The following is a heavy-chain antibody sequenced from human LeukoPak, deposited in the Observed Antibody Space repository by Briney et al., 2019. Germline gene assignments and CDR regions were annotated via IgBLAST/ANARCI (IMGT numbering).Heavy chain of an antibody. V-gene: IGHV1-8*01. CDR3: GRPLQRGSWTQRALDY. CDR1: GYTFTSYD. J-gene: IGHJ4*02. D-gene: IGHD3-10*01. CDR2: MNPNSGNA. Sequence: ASVKVSCKASGYTFTSYDISWVRKAIGQGLEWMGWMNPNSGNAGYAQRFQGRVTMTRNNSISTAYMELTSLRSEDTAVYYCGRPLQRGSWTQRALDYWGQGTLVTVSS.